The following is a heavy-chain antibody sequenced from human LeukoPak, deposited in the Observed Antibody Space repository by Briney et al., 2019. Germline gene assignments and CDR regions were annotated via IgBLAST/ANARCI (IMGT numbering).Heavy chain of an antibody. Sequence: GGSLRLSCAASGFSFSSHGMSWVRQAPGKGLEWVSGIIGGAGGTYYADSVKGRFTISRDNAKNTLYLQMDSLRAEDTAVYYCAHGSMYQLDYWGQGTLVTVSS. CDR2: IIGGAGGT. CDR1: GFSFSSHG. CDR3: AHGSMYQLDY. J-gene: IGHJ4*02. V-gene: IGHV3-23*01. D-gene: IGHD2-2*01.